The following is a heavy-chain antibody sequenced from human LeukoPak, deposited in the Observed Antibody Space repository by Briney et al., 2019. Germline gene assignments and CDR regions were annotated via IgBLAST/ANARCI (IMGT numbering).Heavy chain of an antibody. J-gene: IGHJ4*02. D-gene: IGHD3-10*01. CDR1: GDSISSSNCY. CDR2: IYFSGGT. V-gene: IGHV4-39*01. Sequence: SETLSLTCTVSGDSISSSNCYWGWIRQPPGKGLEWFGSIYFSGGTYYNASLKSRVTISVDTSKNQFSLKLSSVTAADTAVYYCARQTGSGLFSLPGGQGTLVTVSS. CDR3: ARQTGSGLFSLP.